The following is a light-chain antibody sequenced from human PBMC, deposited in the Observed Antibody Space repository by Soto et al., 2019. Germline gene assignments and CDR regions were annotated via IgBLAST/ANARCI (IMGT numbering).Light chain of an antibody. CDR3: QQNSNLQGT. CDR2: GAS. CDR1: QSAGNF. Sequence: EIVMTQSPATLSVSPWETASLSCRASQSAGNFLAWYQQKPGHPPRLLISGASNRAAGIPARFSGSGSGTDFSLTISSLEPEDFAVYYCQQNSNLQGTFGQGTRWIS. V-gene: IGKV3D-15*01. J-gene: IGKJ1*01.